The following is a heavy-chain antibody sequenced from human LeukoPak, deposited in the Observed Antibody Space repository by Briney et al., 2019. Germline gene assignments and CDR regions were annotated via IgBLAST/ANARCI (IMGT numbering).Heavy chain of an antibody. V-gene: IGHV4-59*01. CDR2: IYYDGST. Sequence: SETLSLTCTVSGDSISSYYWSWIRQPPGKGLEWIGYIYYDGSTNYNPSLKSRVTTSIDTSKNQFSLKLSSVTAADTAVYYCARVAMAENYYDSSGYFDYWGQGTLVTVSS. J-gene: IGHJ4*02. D-gene: IGHD3-22*01. CDR1: GDSISSYY. CDR3: ARVAMAENYYDSSGYFDY.